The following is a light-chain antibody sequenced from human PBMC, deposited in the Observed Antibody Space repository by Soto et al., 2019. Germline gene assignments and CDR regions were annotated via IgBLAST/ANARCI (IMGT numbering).Light chain of an antibody. Sequence: PGERVTLSCRASQSISTNLVWYQQKPGQAPRLLIYGASTRAPGVPARFSGSGSGTEFTLSISSLQSEDFALYYCQQYNNWPPVFGPGTKVDIK. V-gene: IGKV3-15*01. J-gene: IGKJ1*01. CDR3: QQYNNWPPV. CDR1: QSISTN. CDR2: GAS.